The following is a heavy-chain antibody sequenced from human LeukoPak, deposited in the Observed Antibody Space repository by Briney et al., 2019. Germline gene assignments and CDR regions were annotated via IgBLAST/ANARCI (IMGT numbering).Heavy chain of an antibody. J-gene: IGHJ4*02. Sequence: SETLSLTCSVSDGSINSYYWNWIRRPPGKGLEWIGYIYNSGTTSYNPSLKSRVTISLDMSRNQFSLKVNSVTAADTAVYYCARDTYSGTYAGSGTGYWGQGALVTVSS. D-gene: IGHD1-26*01. CDR1: DGSINSYY. V-gene: IGHV4-59*01. CDR2: IYNSGTT. CDR3: ARDTYSGTYAGSGTGY.